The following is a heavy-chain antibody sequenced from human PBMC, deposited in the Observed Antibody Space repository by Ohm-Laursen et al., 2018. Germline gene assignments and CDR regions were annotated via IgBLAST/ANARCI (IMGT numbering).Heavy chain of an antibody. CDR2: VNPSGGGT. Sequence: GASVKVSCKASGYTFTGYYIHWVRQAPGQGLEWMGWVNPSGGGTNYAPSYQGRVSMTSDTSITTAYMGLNSLRVDDAAVYFCARDLAPYAGAFSAIQHYPYGLDVWGQGTTVTVSS. CDR3: ARDLAPYAGAFSAIQHYPYGLDV. CDR1: GYTFTGYY. D-gene: IGHD2-2*01. V-gene: IGHV1-2*02. J-gene: IGHJ6*02.